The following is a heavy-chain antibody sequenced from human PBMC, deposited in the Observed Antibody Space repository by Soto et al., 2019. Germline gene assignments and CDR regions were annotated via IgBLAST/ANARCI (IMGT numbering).Heavy chain of an antibody. V-gene: IGHV4-59*01. Sequence: SETLSLTCTVSGGSISSYYWSWIRQPPGKGLEWIGDIYYSGSTNYNPSLKSRVTILLDTPRTQFSLKLSSVTAADTAVYFCARGLLTKVRGLRAEFYSYMDVWGKGIMVTVSS. D-gene: IGHD3-10*01. CDR3: ARGLLTKVRGLRAEFYSYMDV. J-gene: IGHJ6*03. CDR1: GGSISSYY. CDR2: IYYSGST.